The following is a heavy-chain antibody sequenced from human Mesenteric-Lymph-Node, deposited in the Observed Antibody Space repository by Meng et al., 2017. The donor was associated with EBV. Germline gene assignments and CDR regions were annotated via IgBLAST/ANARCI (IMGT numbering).Heavy chain of an antibody. CDR1: GYNFNSYY. D-gene: IGHD3-10*01. J-gene: IGHJ4*02. CDR3: ARDPRGIGSSRFDY. V-gene: IGHV1-46*02. CDR2: INPSGGST. Sequence: QVQLGQSGAEMKKPGASVMVSCKASGYNFNSYYMHWVRQAPGQGLEWMGIINPSGGSTTFAQKFEGRVTLTRDTSTNTVYMELRSLRSEDTAVYYCARDPRGIGSSRFDYWGRGTLVTVSS.